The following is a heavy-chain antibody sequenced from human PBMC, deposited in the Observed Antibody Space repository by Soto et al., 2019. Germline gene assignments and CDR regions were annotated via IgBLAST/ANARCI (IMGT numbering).Heavy chain of an antibody. CDR1: GGSISQSN. D-gene: IGHD3-10*01. CDR3: ARGPGGFCDFRLAY. Sequence: QVQLQESGPVLEKPSETLSLSCGVPGGSISQSNWSWIRQPDGKGLELIGRIYSGGSTNYNPTHESRVSMSVDTSKNKVAMKPSSVTAADTGVYYGARGPGGFCDFRLAYCGQGTLVTVAT. J-gene: IGHJ4*02. CDR2: IYSGGST. V-gene: IGHV4-4*07.